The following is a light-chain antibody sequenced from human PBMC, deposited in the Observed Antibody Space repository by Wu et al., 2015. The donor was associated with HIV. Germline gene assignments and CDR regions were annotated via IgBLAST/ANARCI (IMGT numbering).Light chain of an antibody. V-gene: IGKV3-15*01. Sequence: EILMTQSPATLSVSPGERATLSCRASQDVNRNLAWYQQRPGQAPRLLIYDAYTRATGVPARFTGSGYGTDFTLTISGLRSDDVAVYYCQQYTNWPPLTFGEGPGWRSN. CDR3: QQYTNWPPLT. J-gene: IGKJ4*01. CDR1: QDVNRN. CDR2: DAY.